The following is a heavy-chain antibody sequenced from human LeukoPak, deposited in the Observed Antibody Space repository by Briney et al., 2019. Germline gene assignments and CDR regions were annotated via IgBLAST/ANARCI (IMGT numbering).Heavy chain of an antibody. CDR3: ARDMLVGDTAMVGY. J-gene: IGHJ4*02. CDR2: IKQDGREK. V-gene: IGHV3-7*01. Sequence: GGSLRLSCAASGFTFSSYWMSWVRQAPGKGLEWVANIKQDGREKYYVDSVKGRFTISRDNAKNSLYLQMNSLRAEDTAVYYCARDMLVGDTAMVGYWGQGTLVTVSS. D-gene: IGHD5-18*01. CDR1: GFTFSSYW.